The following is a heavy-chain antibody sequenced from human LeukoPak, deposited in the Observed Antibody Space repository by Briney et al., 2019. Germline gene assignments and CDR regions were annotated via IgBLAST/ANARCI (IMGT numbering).Heavy chain of an antibody. V-gene: IGHV1-18*01. D-gene: IGHD3-22*01. CDR3: ARLNEDTYYYDSSGYYFDY. CDR2: ISAYNGNT. J-gene: IGHJ4*02. CDR1: GYTFTSYG. Sequence: EASVKVSCKASGYTFTSYGISWVRQAPGQGLEWMGWISAYNGNTNYAQKLQGRVTMTTDTSTSTACMELRSLRSDDTAVYYCARLNEDTYYYDSSGYYFDYWGQGTLVTVSS.